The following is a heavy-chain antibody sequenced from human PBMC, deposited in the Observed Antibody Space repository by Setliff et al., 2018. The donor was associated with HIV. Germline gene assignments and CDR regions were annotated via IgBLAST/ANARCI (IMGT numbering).Heavy chain of an antibody. CDR3: ARAPVVTAQPNHFDF. CDR2: INHSGIT. D-gene: IGHD2-21*02. V-gene: IGHV4-39*07. CDR1: GGSISSTSYY. Sequence: SETLSLTCTVSGGSISSTSYYWGWIRQPPGKGLEWIGEINHSGITNYNPSLERRITISVDRSKNQFSLNLTSVTAADTAVYFCARAPVVTAQPNHFDFWGQGMLVTVSS. J-gene: IGHJ4*02.